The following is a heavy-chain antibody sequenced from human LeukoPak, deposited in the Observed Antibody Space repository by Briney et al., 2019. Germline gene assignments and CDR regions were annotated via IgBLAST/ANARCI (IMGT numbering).Heavy chain of an antibody. V-gene: IGHV3-23*01. Sequence: GGSLRLSCAASGFKFSDYAMNWGRQAPGEGLEWVSGMSGTGGTSYYADSAKGRFTISRDNSKSTLDLQMNSLRAEDTAVYYCAKWVPRSLESIYGMDVWGQGTTVIVSS. CDR1: GFKFSDYA. J-gene: IGHJ6*02. D-gene: IGHD3-3*01. CDR3: AKWVPRSLESIYGMDV. CDR2: MSGTGGTS.